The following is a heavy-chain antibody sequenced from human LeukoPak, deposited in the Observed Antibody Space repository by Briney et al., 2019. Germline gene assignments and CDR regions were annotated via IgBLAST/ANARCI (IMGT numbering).Heavy chain of an antibody. CDR2: IKQDGSEK. CDR1: GFTFSSYW. D-gene: IGHD3-22*01. V-gene: IGHV3-7*01. J-gene: IGHJ4*02. CDR3: AKDVRYYYDSSGYLDY. Sequence: GGSLRLSCAASGFTFSSYWMSWVRQAPGKGLEWVANIKQDGSEKYYVDSVKGRFTISRDNAKNSLYLQMNSLRAEDTAVYYCAKDVRYYYDSSGYLDYWGQGTLVTVSS.